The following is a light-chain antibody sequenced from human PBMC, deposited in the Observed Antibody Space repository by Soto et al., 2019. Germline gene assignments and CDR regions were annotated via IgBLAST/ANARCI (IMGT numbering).Light chain of an antibody. Sequence: EIVMTQSPATLSVSPGEGATLSCRASQGIGSTLVCYQHKPGQTPRLLLYDASTRATGIPDRFSGSGSGTDFTLPISRLEPEDFAVYYCHHYGSSPLTFGQGTRLEIK. CDR2: DAS. J-gene: IGKJ5*01. CDR3: HHYGSSPLT. CDR1: QGIGST. V-gene: IGKV3-20*01.